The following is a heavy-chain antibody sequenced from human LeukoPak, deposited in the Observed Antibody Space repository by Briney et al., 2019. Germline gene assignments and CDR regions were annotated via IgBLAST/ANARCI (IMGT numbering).Heavy chain of an antibody. CDR2: TYHSGST. CDR3: ARRYCSSTSCYTGIDY. D-gene: IGHD2-2*02. V-gene: IGHV4-38-2*01. CDR1: GYSISRGYY. Sequence: PSETLSLTCAVSGYSISRGYYWGWTRQPPGKGLEWIGSTYHSGSTYYNPSLKSRVTISVDTSKNQFSLKLSSVTAADTAVYYCARRYCSSTSCYTGIDYWGQGTLVTVSS. J-gene: IGHJ4*02.